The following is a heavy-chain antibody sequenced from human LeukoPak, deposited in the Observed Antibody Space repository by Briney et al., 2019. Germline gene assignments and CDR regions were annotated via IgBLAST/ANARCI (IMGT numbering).Heavy chain of an antibody. V-gene: IGHV1-8*01. CDR3: ARGKGVGATNYFDL. D-gene: IGHD1-26*01. CDR1: GYMLSNDD. Sequence: VASVKVSCKASGYMLSNDDLDWVRQAPGQVLEWMGVMNPHSGTSVSAQKFRGRISITRDTTIDTAYMELSSLTSEDTAVYFCARGKGVGATNYFDLWGQGTLVSVSS. J-gene: IGHJ4*02. CDR2: MNPHSGTS.